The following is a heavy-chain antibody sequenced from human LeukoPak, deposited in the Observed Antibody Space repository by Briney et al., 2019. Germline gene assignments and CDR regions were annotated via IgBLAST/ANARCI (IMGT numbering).Heavy chain of an antibody. J-gene: IGHJ6*03. Sequence: SETLSLTCAVYGGSFSGYYWSWIRRPPGKGLEWIGEINHSGSTNYNPSLKSRVTISVDTSKNQFSLKLSSVTAADTAVYYCARAGRSSWLRYYYYMDVWGKGTTVTVSS. V-gene: IGHV4-34*01. CDR1: GGSFSGYY. CDR2: INHSGST. D-gene: IGHD6-13*01. CDR3: ARAGRSSWLRYYYYMDV.